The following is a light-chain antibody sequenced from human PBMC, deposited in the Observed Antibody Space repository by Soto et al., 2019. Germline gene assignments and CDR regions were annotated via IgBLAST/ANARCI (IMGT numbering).Light chain of an antibody. J-gene: IGLJ3*02. CDR1: SSDVGGYNY. CDR3: SSYAGSNNLV. Sequence: QSVLTQPPSASGSPGQLVTISCTGTSSDVGGYNYVSWYQQHPGKAPKLMIYEVSERPSGVPDRFSGSKSGNTASLTVSGLQAEDEADYYCSSYAGSNNLVFGGGTKLTVL. V-gene: IGLV2-8*01. CDR2: EVS.